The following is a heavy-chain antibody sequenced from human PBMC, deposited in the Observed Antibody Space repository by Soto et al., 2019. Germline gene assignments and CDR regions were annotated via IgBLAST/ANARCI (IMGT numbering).Heavy chain of an antibody. J-gene: IGHJ6*02. Sequence: QMQLVQSGPEVKKPGTSVKVSCKASGFDFGSFGIQWLRQSHGQGFEWIGWIVVGTGNTNYAPNFQGRVTITRDMSTNTAYMDLTNLRSDDTAVYFRSMDRPDIAIGWPVWGQGTTVAVSS. CDR1: GFDFGSFG. V-gene: IGHV1-58*02. CDR2: IVVGTGNT. CDR3: SMDRPDIAIGWPV. D-gene: IGHD2-15*01.